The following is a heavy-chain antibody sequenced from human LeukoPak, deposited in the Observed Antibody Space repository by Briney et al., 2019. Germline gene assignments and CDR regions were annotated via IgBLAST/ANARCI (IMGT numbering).Heavy chain of an antibody. V-gene: IGHV3-7*01. D-gene: IGHD3-10*01. CDR2: INQDGSEK. Sequence: GGSLTLSCAASGFAFSTSWMSWVRQTPGKGLEWVANINQDGSEKYYVDSVKGRFTISRDNGKNSLYLQLNSLRAEDTAVYYCAREGRGEYFDYWGQGTLVTVSS. CDR1: GFAFSTSW. CDR3: AREGRGEYFDY. J-gene: IGHJ4*02.